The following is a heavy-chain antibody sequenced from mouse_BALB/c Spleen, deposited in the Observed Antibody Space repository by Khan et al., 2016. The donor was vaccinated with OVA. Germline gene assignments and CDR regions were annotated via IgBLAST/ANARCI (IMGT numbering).Heavy chain of an antibody. J-gene: IGHJ2*01. Sequence: EVQLQESGPGLVKPSQSLSLTCTVTGYSITSDYAWNWIRQFPGNKLEWMGFISHSGNTNYNPSLKSRISITRDTSKNQFFLQLNSVTTEDTATYYCARVYGGDFDYWGQGTTLTVSS. CDR3: ARVYGGDFDY. D-gene: IGHD1-1*01. CDR1: GYSITSDYA. CDR2: ISHSGNT. V-gene: IGHV3-2*02.